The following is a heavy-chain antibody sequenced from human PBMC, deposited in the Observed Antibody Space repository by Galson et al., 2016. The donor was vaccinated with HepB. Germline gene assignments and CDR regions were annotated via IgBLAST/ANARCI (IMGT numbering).Heavy chain of an antibody. D-gene: IGHD3-22*01. CDR1: GDTFNTYD. V-gene: IGHV1-69*13. Sequence: SVKVSCKASGDTFNTYDINWVRQAPGQGLEWMRGLIPIFGTTTYAQKFQAKVTITADESTSTAYMELSNMISEDTAIYYCAVKRCFYSWGQGTLVTVSS. CDR2: LIPIFGTT. J-gene: IGHJ4*02. CDR3: AVKRCFYS.